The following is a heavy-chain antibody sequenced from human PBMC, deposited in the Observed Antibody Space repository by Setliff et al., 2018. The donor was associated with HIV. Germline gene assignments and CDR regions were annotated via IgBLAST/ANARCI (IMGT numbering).Heavy chain of an antibody. J-gene: IGHJ3*01. V-gene: IGHV3-7*01. Sequence: ESLKISCSASGFSFRTYWMSWVRQAPGKGLEWVANMKYDGTEIYYVDAVKGRFTISRDNAKKSVFLHMNSLRGEDTAVYYCVREGEYFDTIGHYLVRRFFDLWGQGTMVTVSS. D-gene: IGHD3-9*01. CDR1: GFSFRTYW. CDR2: MKYDGTEI. CDR3: VREGEYFDTIGHYLVRRFFDL.